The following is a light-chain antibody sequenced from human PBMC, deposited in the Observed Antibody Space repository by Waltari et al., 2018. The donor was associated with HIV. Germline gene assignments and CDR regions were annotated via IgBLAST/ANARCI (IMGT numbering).Light chain of an antibody. J-gene: IGKJ1*01. CDR1: QSIVTW. V-gene: IGKV1-12*01. CDR3: QQAHSLPWT. CDR2: ASS. Sequence: DIQMTQSPSLVSASVGDRVTITCRASQSIVTWLSWYQQKPGRAPALLIFASSRLQGGIPGRFSGSGSGTNFTLTIRNIQPDDFAIYHCQQAHSLPWTFGQGTKVE.